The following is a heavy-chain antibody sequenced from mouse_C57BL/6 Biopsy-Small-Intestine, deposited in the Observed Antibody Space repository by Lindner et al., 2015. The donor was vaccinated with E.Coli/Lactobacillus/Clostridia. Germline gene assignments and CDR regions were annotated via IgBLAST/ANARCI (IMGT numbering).Heavy chain of an antibody. V-gene: IGHV1-64*01. Sequence: SVKVSCKASGYTFTSYYMQWVRQAPGQGLEWMGIINPTTGTTTYAQKFQGRVTMTRDTSTSTFYMELNSLTSGDTAIYYCAREWKVWNYIDYWGQGTLVTVSS. D-gene: IGHD2-1*01. CDR2: INPTTGTT. CDR1: GYTFTSYY. CDR3: AREWKVWNYIDY. J-gene: IGHJ4*01.